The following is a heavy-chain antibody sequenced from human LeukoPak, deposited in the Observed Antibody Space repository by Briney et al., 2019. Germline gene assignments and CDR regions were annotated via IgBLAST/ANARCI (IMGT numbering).Heavy chain of an antibody. CDR1: GGSISSYY. V-gene: IGHV4-59*01. CDR2: IYYSGST. D-gene: IGHD4-11*01. Sequence: SETLSLTCTVSGGSISSYYWSWIRQPPGKGLEWIGYIYYSGSTNYNPSLKSRVTISVDTSKNQFSLKLSSVTAADTAVYYCARYSYSNYRYYYYGMDVWGQGTTVTVSS. CDR3: ARYSYSNYRYYYYGMDV. J-gene: IGHJ6*02.